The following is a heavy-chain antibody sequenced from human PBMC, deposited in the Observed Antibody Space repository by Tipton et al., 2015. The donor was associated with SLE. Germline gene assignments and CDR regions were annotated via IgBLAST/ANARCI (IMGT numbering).Heavy chain of an antibody. CDR2: INHSGST. V-gene: IGHV4-34*01. Sequence: LTCAVYGGSFSGYYWSWIRQPPGKGLEWIGEINHSGSTNYNPSLKSRVTISVDTSKNQFSLKLSSVTAADTAVYYCASSATYYDFWSGYYNPFGWFDPGGQGILVTVSS. CDR1: GGSFSGYY. J-gene: IGHJ5*02. D-gene: IGHD3-3*01. CDR3: ASSATYYDFWSGYYNPFGWFDP.